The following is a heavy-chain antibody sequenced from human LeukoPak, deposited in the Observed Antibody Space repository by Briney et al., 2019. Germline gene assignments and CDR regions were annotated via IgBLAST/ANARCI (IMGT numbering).Heavy chain of an antibody. J-gene: IGHJ5*02. CDR2: IIVGNGNT. D-gene: IGHD6-19*01. V-gene: IGHV1-3*01. CDR3: ASCVSGWYLGYGWFDP. Sequence: ASVKVSCKASGYTFTSYDMYWVRQAPGQRLEWMGWIIVGNGNTKYSQKFQGRVTITADESTSTAYMELSSLRSEDTAVYYCASCVSGWYLGYGWFDPWGQGTLVTVSS. CDR1: GYTFTSYD.